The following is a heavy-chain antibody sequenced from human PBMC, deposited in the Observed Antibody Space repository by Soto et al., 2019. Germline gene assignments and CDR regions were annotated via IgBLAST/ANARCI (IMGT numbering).Heavy chain of an antibody. CDR2: IYYDGTT. Sequence: QVQLQESGPGLVKPSETLSLTCTVSGGSISSGDYYWTWIRQPPGKGLEWLGYIYYDGTTYYNPSLKSRLTMSIDTSKNQFSLKLNSLNAADTAVYYCARDRRWLSRGPNNWFDPWGQGTLVTVSS. J-gene: IGHJ5*02. V-gene: IGHV4-30-4*08. CDR3: ARDRRWLSRGPNNWFDP. D-gene: IGHD2-21*01. CDR1: GGSISSGDYY.